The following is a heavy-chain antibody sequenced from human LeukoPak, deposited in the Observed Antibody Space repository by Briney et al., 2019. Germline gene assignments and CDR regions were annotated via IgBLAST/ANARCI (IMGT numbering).Heavy chain of an antibody. CDR3: ARDMRSQITMVRGVFKGYYFDY. Sequence: ASVKVSCKASGGTFSSYAISWVRQAPGQGLERMGGIIPIFGTANYAQKFQGRVAITADESTRTAYMELSSLRSEDTAVYYCARDMRSQITMVRGVFKGYYFDYWGQGTLVTVSS. V-gene: IGHV1-69*01. CDR1: GGTFSSYA. D-gene: IGHD3-10*01. CDR2: IIPIFGTA. J-gene: IGHJ4*02.